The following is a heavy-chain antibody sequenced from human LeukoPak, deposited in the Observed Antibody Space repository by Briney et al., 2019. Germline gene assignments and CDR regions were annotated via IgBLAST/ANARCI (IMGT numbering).Heavy chain of an antibody. D-gene: IGHD5-18*01. CDR2: ISGSAHKI. CDR1: GITFNNYA. CDR3: AGRLTGYSSGYIH. Sequence: GGSLRLSCVASGITFNNYAVSWVRQAPEKGLDWVSVISGSAHKIRYADSVKGRFTISRDNPENIVYLQMNNLRVEDTAVYYCAGRLTGYSSGYIHWGQGTLVTVSS. V-gene: IGHV3-23*01. J-gene: IGHJ4*02.